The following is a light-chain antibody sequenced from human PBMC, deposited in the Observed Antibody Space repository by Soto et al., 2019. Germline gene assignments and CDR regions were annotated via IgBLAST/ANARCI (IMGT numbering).Light chain of an antibody. V-gene: IGKV1-12*01. CDR2: AAS. J-gene: IGKJ2*01. Sequence: DIQMTQSPSSVSASIGDRVTITCRASQHISTWLVWYQQKPGKAPQLLIYAASSLQTGVPSRFSGSGSGTDFTRTISSLQPEDSATYYCQQANRFPFTFGQGSRLE. CDR3: QQANRFPFT. CDR1: QHISTW.